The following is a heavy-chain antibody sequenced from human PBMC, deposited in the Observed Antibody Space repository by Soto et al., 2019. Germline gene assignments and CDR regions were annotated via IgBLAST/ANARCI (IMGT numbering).Heavy chain of an antibody. Sequence: GGSLRLSCAASGFTFSSYSMNWVRQAPGKGLEWVSYISSRSSTIYYADSVKGRFTISRENAKNSLYLQMNSLRAEDTAVYYCARVGGGDYYGSGSYRRYFDYWGQGTLVTVSS. V-gene: IGHV3-48*01. D-gene: IGHD3-10*01. CDR3: ARVGGGDYYGSGSYRRYFDY. CDR1: GFTFSSYS. CDR2: ISSRSSTI. J-gene: IGHJ4*02.